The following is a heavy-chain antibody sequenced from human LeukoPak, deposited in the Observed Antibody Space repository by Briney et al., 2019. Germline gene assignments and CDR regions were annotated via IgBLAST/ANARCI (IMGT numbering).Heavy chain of an antibody. CDR3: ARAQYYYDSSGSPTIDY. CDR2: IYYSGST. CDR1: GGSISSYY. Sequence: PSETLSLTCTVSGGSISSYYWSWIRQPPGKGLDWIGYIYYSGSTNYNPSLKSRVTISVDTSKNQFSLKLSSVTAADTAVYYCARAQYYYDSSGSPTIDYWGQGTLVTVSS. V-gene: IGHV4-59*01. J-gene: IGHJ4*02. D-gene: IGHD3-22*01.